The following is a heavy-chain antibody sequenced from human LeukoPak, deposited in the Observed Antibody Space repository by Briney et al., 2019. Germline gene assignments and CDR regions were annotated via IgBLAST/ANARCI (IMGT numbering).Heavy chain of an antibody. V-gene: IGHV3-30*02. D-gene: IGHD6-19*01. Sequence: PGGSLRLSCAASGFTFNSYGTHWVRQAPGKGLEWVAFIRDDGSDKYYADSVKGRFTISRDNSKNTLYLQMNSLRAEETAVYYCARILSSAWGELGYWGQGTLVTVSS. CDR1: GFTFNSYG. CDR3: ARILSSAWGELGY. J-gene: IGHJ4*02. CDR2: IRDDGSDK.